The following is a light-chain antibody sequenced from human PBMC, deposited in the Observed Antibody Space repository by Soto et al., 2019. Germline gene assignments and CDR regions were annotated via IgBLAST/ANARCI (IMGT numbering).Light chain of an antibody. J-gene: IGKJ1*01. V-gene: IGKV3-15*01. CDR3: QQYNNWPGT. CDR1: QSVSSK. Sequence: EIVLTQSPGTLSVSPGERATLSCRASQSVSSKLAWYQQKPGQAPRLLFYGASTGATGISARFSGSGSETEFTLSISSLQSEDFAVYYCQQYNNWPGTFGQGTKVEI. CDR2: GAS.